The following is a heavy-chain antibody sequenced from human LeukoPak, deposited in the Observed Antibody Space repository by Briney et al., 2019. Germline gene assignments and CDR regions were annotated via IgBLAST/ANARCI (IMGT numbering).Heavy chain of an antibody. CDR2: ISYDGSNQ. CDR1: GFTVSSYG. V-gene: IGHV3-30*03. Sequence: GGSLRLSCATSGFTVSSYGMHWVRQAPGKGLEWVAIISYDGSNQYYADSVKGRFTISRDNSKNTLYLQMNSLRAEDTAVYYCARGVRGYRYGPSGYWGQGTLVTVCS. CDR3: ARGVRGYRYGPSGY. J-gene: IGHJ4*02. D-gene: IGHD5-18*01.